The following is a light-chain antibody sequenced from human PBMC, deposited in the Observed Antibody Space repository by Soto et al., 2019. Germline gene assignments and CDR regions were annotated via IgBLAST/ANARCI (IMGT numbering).Light chain of an antibody. CDR3: SSYTSSGTLV. V-gene: IGLV2-14*01. CDR1: SSDVGAYNY. J-gene: IGLJ2*01. CDR2: EVS. Sequence: QSVLTQPASVSGSPGQSITISCTGTSSDVGAYNYVSWYQQHPDKAPKLMIYEVSNRPSGVSNRFSGSKSVNTASLTISGLQAEDEADYYCSSYTSSGTLVFGGGTKLTVL.